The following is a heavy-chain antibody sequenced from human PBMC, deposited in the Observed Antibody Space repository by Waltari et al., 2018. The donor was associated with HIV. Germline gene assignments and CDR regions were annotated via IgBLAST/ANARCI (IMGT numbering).Heavy chain of an antibody. Sequence: QVQLVQSGAEVKKPGASVKVSCKVSGYTLTELSMHWVRQAPGKGLEWMGGFDPEDGETVYAQQFQGRASMTEDTSTDTAYMELGSLRSEDTAVYYCATGLFFVRGVRDFWGQGTLVTVSS. J-gene: IGHJ4*02. V-gene: IGHV1-24*01. D-gene: IGHD3-10*01. CDR1: GYTLTELS. CDR2: FDPEDGET. CDR3: ATGLFFVRGVRDF.